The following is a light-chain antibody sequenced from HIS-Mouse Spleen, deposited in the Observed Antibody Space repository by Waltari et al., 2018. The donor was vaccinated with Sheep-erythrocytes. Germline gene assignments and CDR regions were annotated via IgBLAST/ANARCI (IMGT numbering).Light chain of an antibody. CDR1: SSNVGGYNY. Sequence: QSALTQPASVSGSPGQSITISCTGTSSNVGGYNYVSWYQQHPGKAPKRMIYDVSNRPSRVSNRFSGSKSGNTASLTISWLQAEDEADYCCSSYTSSSTWVFGGGTKLTVL. CDR3: SSYTSSSTWV. V-gene: IGLV2-14*03. CDR2: DVS. J-gene: IGLJ3*02.